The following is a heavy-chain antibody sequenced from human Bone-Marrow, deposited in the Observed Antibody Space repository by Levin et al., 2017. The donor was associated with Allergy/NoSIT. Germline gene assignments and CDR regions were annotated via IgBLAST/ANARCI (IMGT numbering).Heavy chain of an antibody. J-gene: IGHJ6*03. CDR3: ARHYVDTARRHYYMDV. D-gene: IGHD5-18*01. CDR1: GFTFSNYG. CDR2: IWYDGSNK. V-gene: IGHV3-33*01. Sequence: PGGSLRLTCAASGFTFSNYGMHWVRQAPGKGLEWVAVIWYDGSNKYYADSVKGRFTISRDNSKNTLYLQMNSLRAEDTAVYYCARHYVDTARRHYYMDVWGKGSTVTVSS.